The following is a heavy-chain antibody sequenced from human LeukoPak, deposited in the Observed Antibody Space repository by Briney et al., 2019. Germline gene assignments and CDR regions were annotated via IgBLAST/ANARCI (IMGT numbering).Heavy chain of an antibody. CDR2: IWYDATNK. Sequence: PGRSLRLSCAASGFTFSSYGMHWVRQAPGKGLEWVAVIWYDATNKYYADSVRGRFTISRDNSKNTLYLQMNSLRAEDTAVYYCAKGPWELGDLDYWGQGTLVTVSS. J-gene: IGHJ4*02. D-gene: IGHD1-26*01. V-gene: IGHV3-33*06. CDR3: AKGPWELGDLDY. CDR1: GFTFSSYG.